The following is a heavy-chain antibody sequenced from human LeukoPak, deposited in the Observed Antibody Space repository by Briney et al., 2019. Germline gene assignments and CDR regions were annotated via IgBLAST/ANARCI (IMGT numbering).Heavy chain of an antibody. J-gene: IGHJ4*02. CDR2: IRYDGSNK. Sequence: PGGSLRLYCAVSGFTFSSYGMHWVRQAPGKGLEWVAFIRYDGSNKYYADSVKGRFTISRDNSKNTLSLQMNSLRPEDTAVYYCAKEGYSNYVLDNWGQGTLVTVSS. CDR1: GFTFSSYG. CDR3: AKEGYSNYVLDN. D-gene: IGHD4-11*01. V-gene: IGHV3-30*02.